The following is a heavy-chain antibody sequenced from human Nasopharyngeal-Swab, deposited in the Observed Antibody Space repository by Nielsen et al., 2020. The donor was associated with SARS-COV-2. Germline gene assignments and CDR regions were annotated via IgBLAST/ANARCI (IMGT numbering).Heavy chain of an antibody. CDR3: ARDLGGGYCTTINCLGS. J-gene: IGHJ1*01. V-gene: IGHV3-21*04. D-gene: IGHD2-8*01. Sequence: GESLKISCAASGFTFSSYSMNWVRQAPGKGLEWVSSISSSSSYIYYADSVKGRFTISRDSSTNTLYLQMNSRRVEDTAVYYCARDLGGGYCTTINCLGSWGQGTLVTVSS. CDR2: ISSSSSYI. CDR1: GFTFSSYS.